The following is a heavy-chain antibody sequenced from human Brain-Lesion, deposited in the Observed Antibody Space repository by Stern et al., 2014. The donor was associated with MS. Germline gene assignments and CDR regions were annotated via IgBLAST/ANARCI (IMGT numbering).Heavy chain of an antibody. CDR1: GYSLTELS. V-gene: IGHV1-24*01. J-gene: IGHJ6*02. CDR2: FDPEDGET. D-gene: IGHD6-13*01. CDR3: ATGDFRQQLVPGPYYFYGMDV. Sequence: VQLLESGAEVKKPGASVKVSCKVSGYSLTELSMHWVRQAPGKGLEWMGTFDPEDGETICAQKFQGRVTMTEDTSTDTAYMELSSLRSEDTAVYYCATGDFRQQLVPGPYYFYGMDVWGQGTTVTVS.